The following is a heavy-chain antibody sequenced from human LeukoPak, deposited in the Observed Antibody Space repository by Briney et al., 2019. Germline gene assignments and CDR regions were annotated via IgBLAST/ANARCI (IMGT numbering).Heavy chain of an antibody. D-gene: IGHD3-22*01. CDR2: ISSSSSYI. V-gene: IGHV3-21*01. CDR1: GFTFSSYS. CDR3: ARDQYYYDSSGYAMDY. Sequence: GGSLRLSCAASGFTFSSYSMNWVRQAPGKGLEWVSSISSSSSYIYYAYSVKGRFTISRDNAKNSLYLQMNSLRAEDTAVYYCARDQYYYDSSGYAMDYWGQGTLVTVSS. J-gene: IGHJ4*02.